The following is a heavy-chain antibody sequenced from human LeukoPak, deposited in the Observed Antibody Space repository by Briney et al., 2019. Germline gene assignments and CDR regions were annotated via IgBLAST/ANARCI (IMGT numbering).Heavy chain of an antibody. CDR3: ARVLSPMYSSSWYGAGGFDP. V-gene: IGHV4-4*07. J-gene: IGHJ5*02. CDR1: GASISSYY. Sequence: SETLSLTCTVSGASISSYYYNWIRQTAGGGLEWIGRLYISGSTDYNPSLKSRVTISVDTSNNQFSLKLSSVTAADTAVYYCARVLSPMYSSSWYGAGGFDPWGQGTLVTVSS. D-gene: IGHD6-13*01. CDR2: LYISGST.